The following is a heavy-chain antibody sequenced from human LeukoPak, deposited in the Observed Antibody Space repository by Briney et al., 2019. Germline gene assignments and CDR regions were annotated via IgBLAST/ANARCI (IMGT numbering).Heavy chain of an antibody. CDR2: ISGSGGST. V-gene: IGHV3-23*01. J-gene: IGHJ4*02. CDR1: GFTFSSYA. Sequence: GGSLRLSCAASGFTFSSYAMSWVRQAPGKGLEWVSAISGSGGSTYYADSVKGRFTISRDNPKNTLYLQMNSRRAEDTAVYYCAKGYYYGSGSYYPIPYYFDYWGQGTLVTVSS. D-gene: IGHD3-10*01. CDR3: AKGYYYGSGSYYPIPYYFDY.